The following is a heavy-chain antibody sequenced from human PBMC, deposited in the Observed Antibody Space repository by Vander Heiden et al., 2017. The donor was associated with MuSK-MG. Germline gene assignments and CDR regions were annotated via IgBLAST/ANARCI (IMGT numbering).Heavy chain of an antibody. V-gene: IGHV3-33*01. CDR2: IWHDGSNK. Sequence: QVQLVESGGGVVQPGRSLRLSCAASGFTFNRHGMHRVRQAPGKGLEWVAVIWHDGSNKYYADSVKGRFTISRDNSNNTLDLQMHSLRADDTAVYFCARCNGGSCFPLGYYYMDVWGKGTTVAVSS. CDR1: GFTFNRHG. J-gene: IGHJ6*03. D-gene: IGHD2-15*01. CDR3: ARCNGGSCFPLGYYYMDV.